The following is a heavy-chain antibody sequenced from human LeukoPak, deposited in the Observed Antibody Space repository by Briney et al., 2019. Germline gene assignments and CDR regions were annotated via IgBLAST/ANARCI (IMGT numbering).Heavy chain of an antibody. CDR1: GITFRTNW. Sequence: GGSLRLSCAASGITFRTNWMHWVRQAPGKGLEWVSIIESSGDMVYANSVKGRFTISRDISKNTVDLQMNSLRAEDTAMYYCARATYSRYWYFDLRGRGTLVTVSS. D-gene: IGHD1-26*01. CDR2: IESSGDM. J-gene: IGHJ2*01. CDR3: ARATYSRYWYFDL. V-gene: IGHV3-66*01.